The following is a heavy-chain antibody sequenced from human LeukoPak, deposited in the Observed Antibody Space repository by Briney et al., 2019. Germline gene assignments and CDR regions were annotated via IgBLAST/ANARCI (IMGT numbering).Heavy chain of an antibody. CDR3: VSPRGFSYGYFDY. J-gene: IGHJ4*02. V-gene: IGHV4-39*01. Sequence: PSETLSLTRTVSGGSISSSSAYWGWIRQPPGKGLEWIGSIYYSKNTYYNPSLKSRVTISADTSKNQFSLTLGSVSATDTAVYYCVSPRGFSYGYFDYWGQGTLVTVSS. D-gene: IGHD5-18*01. CDR1: GGSISSSSAY. CDR2: IYYSKNT.